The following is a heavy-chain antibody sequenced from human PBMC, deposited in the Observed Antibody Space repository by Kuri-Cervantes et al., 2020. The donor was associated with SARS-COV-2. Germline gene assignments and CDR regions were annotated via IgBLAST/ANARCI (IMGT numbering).Heavy chain of an antibody. CDR3: AKGDYGGDAFDI. D-gene: IGHD4-23*01. J-gene: IGHJ3*02. Sequence: GESLKISCEVSGFLFSASAIHWVRQGSGKGLEWVGRVRGKANNYATAYAASVKGRFTISRDDSKNMAYLQMNSLRAEDTAVYYCAKGDYGGDAFDIWGQGTMVTVSS. V-gene: IGHV3-73*01. CDR2: VRGKANNYAT. CDR1: GFLFSASA.